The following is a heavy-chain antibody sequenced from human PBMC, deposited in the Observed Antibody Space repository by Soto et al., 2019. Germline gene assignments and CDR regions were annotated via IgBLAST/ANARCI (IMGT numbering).Heavy chain of an antibody. CDR2: ISGSGGST. CDR3: AKDYTPSPPPPYYDFWSGLNWFDP. V-gene: IGHV3-23*01. Sequence: PGGSLRLSCAASGFTFSSYAMSWVRQAPGKGLEWVSAISGSGGSTYYADSVKGRFTISRDNSKNTLYLQMNSLRAEDTAVYYCAKDYTPSPPPPYYDFWSGLNWFDPWGQGTLVTVSS. D-gene: IGHD3-3*01. J-gene: IGHJ5*02. CDR1: GFTFSSYA.